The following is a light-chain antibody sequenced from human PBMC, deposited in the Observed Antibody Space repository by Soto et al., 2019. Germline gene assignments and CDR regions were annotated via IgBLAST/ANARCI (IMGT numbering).Light chain of an antibody. CDR1: QSISSSS. J-gene: IGKJ1*01. Sequence: EIVITQSPATLYLSPGAGASLYCRASQSISSSSLAWYQQEPGRAPRLLIYHTSSRATGIPDRFSGSGSGTDFTLTISRLEPEDFAVYYCQQYDSSPRTFGQGTKVDIK. V-gene: IGKV3-20*01. CDR2: HTS. CDR3: QQYDSSPRT.